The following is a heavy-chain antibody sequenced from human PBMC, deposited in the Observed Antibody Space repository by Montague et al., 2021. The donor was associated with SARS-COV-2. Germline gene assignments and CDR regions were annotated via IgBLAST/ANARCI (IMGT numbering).Heavy chain of an antibody. V-gene: IGHV4-39*01. D-gene: IGHD3-3*01. Sequence: SETLSLTCTVSGGSMTSGSFYWGWVRQSPGKRLEWIGSVYYSGGTYYNPSLRSRVTISADTSKNQFSLWPNSVTAADTAVYYCARHSRFGPPLESFDYWGQGTLITVSS. CDR2: VYYSGGT. CDR3: ARHSRFGPPLESFDY. J-gene: IGHJ4*02. CDR1: GGSMTSGSFY.